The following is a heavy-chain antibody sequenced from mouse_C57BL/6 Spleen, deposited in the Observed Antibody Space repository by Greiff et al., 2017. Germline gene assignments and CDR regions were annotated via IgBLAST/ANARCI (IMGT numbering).Heavy chain of an antibody. V-gene: IGHV6-3*01. CDR3: TSITTVEYYFDY. J-gene: IGHJ2*01. Sequence: EVMLVESGGGLVQPGGSMKLSCVASGFTFSNYWMNWVRPSPEKGLEWVAQIRLKSDNYATHYAESVKGRFTISRDDSKSSVYLQMNNLRAEDTGIYYCTSITTVEYYFDYWGQGTTLTVSS. CDR1: GFTFSNYW. CDR2: IRLKSDNYAT. D-gene: IGHD1-1*01.